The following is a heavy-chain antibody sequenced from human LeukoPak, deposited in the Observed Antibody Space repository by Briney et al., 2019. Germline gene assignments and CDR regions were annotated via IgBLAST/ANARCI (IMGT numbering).Heavy chain of an antibody. CDR1: GYTLTELS. CDR3: ATTAYYYYYYGMDV. CDR2: FDPEDGET. D-gene: IGHD6-25*01. V-gene: IGHV1-24*01. Sequence: ASVKVSCKVSGYTLTELSMHWVRQAPGKGLEWMGGFDPEDGETIYAQKFQGRVTMTEDTSTDTAYMELSSLRSEDTAVYYCATTAYYYYYYGMDVWGQGTTVTVSS. J-gene: IGHJ6*02.